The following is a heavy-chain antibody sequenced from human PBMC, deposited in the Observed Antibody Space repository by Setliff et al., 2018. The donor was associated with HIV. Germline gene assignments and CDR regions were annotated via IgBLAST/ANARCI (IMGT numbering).Heavy chain of an antibody. CDR3: ASVFESSAYSYYYGMDV. J-gene: IGHJ6*02. CDR1: GGSISSGDYS. D-gene: IGHD3-22*01. CDR2: IYHSGIT. Sequence: SETLSLTCTVSGGSISSGDYSWNWMRQTPGKGLEWIGYIYHSGITSYNPSLKSRFIMLIDTSQNQFSLKVNSVTAADTAVYYCASVFESSAYSYYYGMDVWGQGTTVTVSS. V-gene: IGHV4-30-4*08.